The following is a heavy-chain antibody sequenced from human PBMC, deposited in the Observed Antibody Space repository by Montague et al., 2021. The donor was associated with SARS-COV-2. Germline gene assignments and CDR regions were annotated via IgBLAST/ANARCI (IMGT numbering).Heavy chain of an antibody. CDR3: ARGTITRIVFNRAYWFDP. CDR2: MNPNSGNT. CDR1: GYTFTSYD. D-gene: IGHD5-24*01. J-gene: IGHJ5*02. Sequence: SVKVSCKASGYTFTSYDINWVRQATGQGLEWMGWMNPNSGNTGYAQKFQGRVTMTRNTSISTAYMELSSLRSEDTAVYYCARGTITRIVFNRAYWFDPWGQGTLVTVSS. V-gene: IGHV1-8*01.